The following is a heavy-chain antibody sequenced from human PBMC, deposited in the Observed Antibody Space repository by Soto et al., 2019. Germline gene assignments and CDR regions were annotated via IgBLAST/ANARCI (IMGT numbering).Heavy chain of an antibody. CDR2: IFFSGST. V-gene: IGHV4-61*01. CDR1: GGSVSTGSYD. J-gene: IGHJ5*02. Sequence: PSETLSLTCTVSGGSVSTGSYDWSWIRQPPGKGLEWIGKIFFSGSTYYNPSLKSRVTISVDRSKNQFSLKLSSVTAADTAVYYCAREYYYDSSGYYYPLFDPWGQGTLVTVSS. CDR3: AREYYYDSSGYYYPLFDP. D-gene: IGHD3-22*01.